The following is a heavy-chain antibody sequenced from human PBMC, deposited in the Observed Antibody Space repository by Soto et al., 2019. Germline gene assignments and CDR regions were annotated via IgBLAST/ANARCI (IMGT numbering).Heavy chain of an antibody. CDR3: AKCGGFSYGYALDY. V-gene: IGHV3-23*01. CDR1: GFTFSSYA. Sequence: GGSLRLSCAVSGFTFSSYAMSWVRQAPGKGLEWVSVISGSGGSTYYADSVKGRFTISRDNSKNTLYLQMNSLRAEDTAVYYCAKCGGFSYGYALDYWGQGALVTVPQ. CDR2: ISGSGGST. D-gene: IGHD5-18*01. J-gene: IGHJ4*02.